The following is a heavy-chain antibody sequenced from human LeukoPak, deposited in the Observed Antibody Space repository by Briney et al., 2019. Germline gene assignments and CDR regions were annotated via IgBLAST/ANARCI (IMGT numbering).Heavy chain of an antibody. CDR1: GFTFSSYW. D-gene: IGHD5-18*01. CDR3: ARVGYSYGSPFDY. CDR2: IKPDGSDK. Sequence: GGSLRLSCAASGFTFSSYWMSWVRQAPGKGLEWVANIKPDGSDKYYVDSVKGRFTISRDNAKNSLYLQMNSLRAEDTAVYYCARVGYSYGSPFDYWGQGTLVTVSS. V-gene: IGHV3-7*01. J-gene: IGHJ4*02.